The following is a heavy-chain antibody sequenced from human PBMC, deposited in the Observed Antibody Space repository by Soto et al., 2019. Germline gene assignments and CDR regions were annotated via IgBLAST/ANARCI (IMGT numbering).Heavy chain of an antibody. V-gene: IGHV4-39*01. J-gene: IGHJ4*02. Sequence: NPXETLSVPCIDSGESISSSSYYWGWIRQPPGKGLEWIVSIYYSGLTYYNPSFKSRVTISIDTSKNQFSLKLSSVTATDTAVYYCARQRKTVVTQAYFDYWGQGALVTVSS. CDR3: ARQRKTVVTQAYFDY. D-gene: IGHD2-21*02. CDR2: IYYSGLT. CDR1: GESISSSSYY.